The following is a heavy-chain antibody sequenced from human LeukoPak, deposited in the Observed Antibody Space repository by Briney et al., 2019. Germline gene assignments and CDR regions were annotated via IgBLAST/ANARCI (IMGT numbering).Heavy chain of an antibody. CDR2: IDYSGRT. CDR1: GGAITSYY. V-gene: IGHV4-59*08. CDR3: ARQQGSWGVDNWYDP. J-gene: IGHJ5*02. Sequence: ETLSLTCTVSGGAITSYYWSWSRQPPRKGRGWGGGIDYSGRTNYNPSLKSLGPESVDTSKNQFSPTLSPVTAPCTPLCYCARQQGSWGVDNWYDPWGQGTLVTVSS. D-gene: IGHD3-10*01.